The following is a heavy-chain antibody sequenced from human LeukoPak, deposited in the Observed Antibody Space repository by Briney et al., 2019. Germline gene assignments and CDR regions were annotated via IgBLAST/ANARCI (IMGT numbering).Heavy chain of an antibody. CDR3: ARGRYTYGSRSHDY. Sequence: GGSLRLSCAASGFTFSDYYMSWIRQAPGKGLEWVSYISTTGNTIYYADSVKGRFTISRDSAKSSLYLQMTSLTAEDTAVYYCARGRYTYGSRSHDYWGQGTLVTVSS. D-gene: IGHD5-18*01. J-gene: IGHJ4*02. CDR1: GFTFSDYY. V-gene: IGHV3-11*01. CDR2: ISTTGNTI.